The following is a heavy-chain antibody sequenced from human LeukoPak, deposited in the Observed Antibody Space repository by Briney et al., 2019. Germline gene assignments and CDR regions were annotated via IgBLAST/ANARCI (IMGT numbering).Heavy chain of an antibody. CDR3: ARGWRSLQSNQISPFDS. V-gene: IGHV1-18*04. D-gene: IGHD5-24*01. Sequence: ASVSVSCKVSGYAFTDYGIGWVRQAPGHGLEWLGCISGYTGATNYAQTLQARVTMTTDTATSTAYMELRSLTSADTAMYYCARGWRSLQSNQISPFDSWGLGTLVTVAS. CDR1: GYAFTDYG. CDR2: ISGYTGAT. J-gene: IGHJ4*02.